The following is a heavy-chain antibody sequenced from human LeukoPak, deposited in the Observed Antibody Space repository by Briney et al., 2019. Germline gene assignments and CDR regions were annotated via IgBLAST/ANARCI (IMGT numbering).Heavy chain of an antibody. CDR1: GGSNSNYY. Sequence: SETLSLTCTVSGGSNSNYYWSWIRQPPGKGLEWIGYIYYSGSTNYNPSLKSRVTISVDTSKNQFSLKLSSVTAADTAVYYCAREKAPYTFDYWGQGTQVTVSS. V-gene: IGHV4-59*01. CDR2: IYYSGST. CDR3: AREKAPYTFDY. J-gene: IGHJ4*02.